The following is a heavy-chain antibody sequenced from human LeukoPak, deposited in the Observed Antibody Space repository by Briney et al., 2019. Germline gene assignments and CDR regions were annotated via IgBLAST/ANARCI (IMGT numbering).Heavy chain of an antibody. CDR1: GFTFNGYW. CDR3: VRVARSTDLDY. CDR2: IKYDGSEK. D-gene: IGHD3-10*01. V-gene: IGHV3-7*01. Sequence: GSLRLSCAASGFTFNGYWMSWVRQAPGKGLEWVANIKYDGSEKYYVDSVKGRFTISRDNTKNSLSLEMNSLRAEDTAVYYCVRVARSTDLDYWGQGTLVTVSS. J-gene: IGHJ4*02.